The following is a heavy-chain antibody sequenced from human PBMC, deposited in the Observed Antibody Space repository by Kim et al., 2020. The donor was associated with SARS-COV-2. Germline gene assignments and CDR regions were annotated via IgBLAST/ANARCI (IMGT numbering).Heavy chain of an antibody. V-gene: IGHV4-39*01. D-gene: IGHD3-10*01. J-gene: IGHJ5*02. CDR1: GGSISSSSYY. Sequence: SETLYLTCTVSGGSISSSSYYWGWIRQPPGKGLEWIGSIYYSGSTYYNPSLKSRVTISVDTSKNQFSLKLSSVTAADTAVYYCARQGRGFGELFWFDPWGQGTLVTVSS. CDR3: ARQGRGFGELFWFDP. CDR2: IYYSGST.